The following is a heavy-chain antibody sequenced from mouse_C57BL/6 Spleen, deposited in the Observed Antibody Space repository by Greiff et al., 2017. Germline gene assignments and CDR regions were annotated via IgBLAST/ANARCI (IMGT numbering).Heavy chain of an antibody. J-gene: IGHJ2*01. CDR1: GYTFTSYW. D-gene: IGHD1-1*01. Sequence: VQLQQPGAELVMPGASVKLSCKASGYTFTSYWMHWVKQRPGQGLEWIGEIDPSDSYTNYNQKFKGKSTLTVDKSSSTAYMQLSSLTSEDSAVYYCARSLITTGVLDYWGQGTTLTVSS. V-gene: IGHV1-69*01. CDR2: IDPSDSYT. CDR3: ARSLITTGVLDY.